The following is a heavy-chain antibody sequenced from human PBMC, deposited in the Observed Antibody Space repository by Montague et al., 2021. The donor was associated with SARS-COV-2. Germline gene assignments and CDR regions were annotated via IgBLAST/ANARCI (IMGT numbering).Heavy chain of an antibody. Sequence: SETLSLTCTVSGGSISSYYWSWIRQPPGKGLEWIGYIYYSGSTNYNPSLKSRVTISVDTSKNQFSLKLRSVTAADTAVYYCAREPGFTGYFDYWGQGTRVTVSS. V-gene: IGHV4-59*01. J-gene: IGHJ4*02. CDR3: AREPGFTGYFDY. CDR2: IYYSGST. CDR1: GGSISSYY. D-gene: IGHD1-1*01.